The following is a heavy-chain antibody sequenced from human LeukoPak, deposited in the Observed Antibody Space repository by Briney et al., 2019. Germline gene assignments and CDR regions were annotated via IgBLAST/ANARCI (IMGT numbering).Heavy chain of an antibody. CDR2: ISAYNGNT. D-gene: IGHD6-19*01. V-gene: IGHV1-18*01. J-gene: IGHJ4*02. CDR1: GDTFTSYG. Sequence: GASVKVSCKASGDTFTSYGISGVRQAPGQGLEWMGWISAYNGNTNYAQKLQGRVTMTTDTSTNTAYMELRSLRSDDTAVYYCARSSSGWQDDYWGQGTLVTVSS. CDR3: ARSSSGWQDDY.